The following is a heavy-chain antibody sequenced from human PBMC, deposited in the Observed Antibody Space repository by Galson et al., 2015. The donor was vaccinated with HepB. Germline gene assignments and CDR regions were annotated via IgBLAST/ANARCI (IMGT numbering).Heavy chain of an antibody. CDR2: IIPILGIA. D-gene: IGHD6-13*01. J-gene: IGHJ4*02. Sequence: SVKVSCKASGGTFSSYTISWVRQAPGQGLEWMGRIIPILGIANYAQKFQGRVTITADKSTSTAYMELSSLRSEDTAVYYCARDRGRAAAGRPLPFDYWGQGTLVTVSS. CDR3: ARDRGRAAAGRPLPFDY. CDR1: GGTFSSYT. V-gene: IGHV1-69*04.